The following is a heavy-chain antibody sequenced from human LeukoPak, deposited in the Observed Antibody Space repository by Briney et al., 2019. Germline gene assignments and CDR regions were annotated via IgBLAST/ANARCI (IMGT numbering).Heavy chain of an antibody. V-gene: IGHV3-7*03. J-gene: IGHJ4*02. CDR3: ARDRGDGEYYFDY. D-gene: IGHD3-10*01. CDR2: IKQDGSVK. CDR1: GFTFSRYW. Sequence: GGSLRLSCSASGFTFSRYWMSWVRQAPGKGLEWVANIKQDGSVKYYVDSVKGRFTISRDNAKNSLYLQMNSLRAEDTAVYYCARDRGDGEYYFDYWGQGTLVTVSS.